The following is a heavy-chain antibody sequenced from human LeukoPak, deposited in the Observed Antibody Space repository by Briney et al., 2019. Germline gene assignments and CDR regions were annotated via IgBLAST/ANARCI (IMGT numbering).Heavy chain of an antibody. Sequence: ASVKVSCKASGGTFSSYTISWVRQAPGQGLEWMGRIIPILGIANYAQKFQGRVTITADKSMSTAYMELSSLRSEDTAVYYCARIEYSNWEAFDIWGQGTMVTVSS. CDR3: ARIEYSNWEAFDI. J-gene: IGHJ3*02. CDR2: IIPILGIA. CDR1: GGTFSSYT. V-gene: IGHV1-69*02. D-gene: IGHD6-6*01.